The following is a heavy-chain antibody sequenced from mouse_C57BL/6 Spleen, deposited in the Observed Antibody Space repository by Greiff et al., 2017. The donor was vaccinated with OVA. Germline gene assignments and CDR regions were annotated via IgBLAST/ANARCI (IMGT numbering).Heavy chain of an antibody. D-gene: IGHD1-1*02. Sequence: VQLQQSGPELVKPGASVKIPCKASGYTFTDYNMDWVKQSHGKSLEWIGDINPNNGGTIYNQKFKGKAPLTVDKSSSTAYMELRSLTTEDTAVYDGARGGALWSWFAYWGQGTLVTVSA. CDR1: GYTFTDYN. J-gene: IGHJ3*01. CDR2: INPNNGGT. V-gene: IGHV1-18*01. CDR3: ARGGALWSWFAY.